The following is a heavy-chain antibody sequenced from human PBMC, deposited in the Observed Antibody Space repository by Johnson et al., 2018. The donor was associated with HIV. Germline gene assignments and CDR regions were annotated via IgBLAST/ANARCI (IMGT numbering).Heavy chain of an antibody. D-gene: IGHD4-17*01. J-gene: IGHJ3*02. CDR3: ARDGGNDYGDYVGGGALDI. V-gene: IGHV3-33*01. CDR2: IWYDGSNK. CDR1: GFTFSSYG. Sequence: QVQLVESGGGVVQPGRSLRVSCAASGFTFSSYGMHWVRQAPGKGLEWVAVIWYDGSNKYYVDSVKGRFTISRDNVQNSLYLQMNSLRAEDTAVYYCARDGGNDYGDYVGGGALDIWGQGTMVTVSS.